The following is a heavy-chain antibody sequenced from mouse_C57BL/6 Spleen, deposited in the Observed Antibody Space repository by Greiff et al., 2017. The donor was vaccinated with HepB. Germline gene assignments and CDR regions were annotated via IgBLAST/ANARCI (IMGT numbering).Heavy chain of an antibody. J-gene: IGHJ4*01. CDR1: GFTFSSYA. D-gene: IGHD2-1*01. Sequence: EVMLVESGGGLVKPGGSLKLSCAASGFTFSSYAMSWVRQTPEKRLEWVATISAGGSYTYYPDNVKGRFTISRDNAKNNLYRQMRHLKSEDTAMYYWAREGGNSHYYAMDYWGQGTSVTVSS. V-gene: IGHV5-4*01. CDR3: AREGGNSHYYAMDY. CDR2: ISAGGSYT.